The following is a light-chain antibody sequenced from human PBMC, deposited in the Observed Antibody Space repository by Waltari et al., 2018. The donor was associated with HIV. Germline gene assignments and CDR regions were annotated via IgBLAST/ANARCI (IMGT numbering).Light chain of an antibody. V-gene: IGLV2-14*01. J-gene: IGLJ2*01. CDR3: NSYSSDDTVV. Sequence: QSALTQPASVSGSTGPSLPITCTGPNRHLGFFTLVPWYQQYPGKAPQLIIYGFTSRPPGVSNRFSGSKSGNTASLTISGLQTDDEAEYYCNSYSSDDTVVFGGGTKLTVL. CDR2: GFT. CDR1: NRHLGFFTL.